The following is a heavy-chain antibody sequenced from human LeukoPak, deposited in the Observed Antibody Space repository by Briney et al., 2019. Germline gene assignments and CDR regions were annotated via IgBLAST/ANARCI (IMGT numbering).Heavy chain of an antibody. CDR1: GFTFSSYS. CDR3: ATDGPNWGKDYDF. D-gene: IGHD7-27*01. Sequence: GGSLRLSCAASGFTFSSYSMNWVRQAPGKGLEWVSSISSSSSYIYYADSVKGRFTISRDNAKNSLYLQMNSLRAEDTAVYYCATDGPNWGKDYDFWGQGTLVTVSS. J-gene: IGHJ4*02. V-gene: IGHV3-21*01. CDR2: ISSSSSYI.